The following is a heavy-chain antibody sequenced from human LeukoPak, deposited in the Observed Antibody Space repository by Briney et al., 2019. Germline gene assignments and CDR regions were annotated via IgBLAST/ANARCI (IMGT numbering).Heavy chain of an antibody. CDR1: GYTFTGYY. CDR3: ARDASDILTGPSDAFDI. CDR2: INPNSGGT. D-gene: IGHD3-9*01. V-gene: IGHV1-2*02. J-gene: IGHJ3*02. Sequence: ASVKVSCKASGYTFTGYYMHWVRQAPGQGLEWMGWINPNSGGTNYAQKFQGRVTMTRDTSISTAYMELSRLRSDDTAVYYCARDASDILTGPSDAFDIWGQGTMVTVSS.